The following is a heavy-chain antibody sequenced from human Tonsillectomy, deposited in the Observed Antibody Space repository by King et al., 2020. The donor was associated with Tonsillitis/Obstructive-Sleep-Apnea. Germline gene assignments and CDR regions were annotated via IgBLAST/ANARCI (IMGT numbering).Heavy chain of an antibody. D-gene: IGHD4-11*01. CDR2: IDYDGTT. Sequence: QLQESGPGLVKPSETLSLICTVSGGSTSSSSYYWGWIRQHPGKGLEWIGSIDYDGTTYYNPSFKSRVTVSVDTSKNQFSMRLTSVTAADTAVYYCARHVDDSKRYYYCIYVWGKGTTVTVSS. J-gene: IGHJ6*03. V-gene: IGHV4-39*01. CDR1: GGSTSSSSYY. CDR3: ARHVDDSKRYYYCIYV.